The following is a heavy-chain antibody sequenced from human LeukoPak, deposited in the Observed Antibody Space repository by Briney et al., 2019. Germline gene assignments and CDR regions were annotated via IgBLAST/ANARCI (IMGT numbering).Heavy chain of an antibody. J-gene: IGHJ4*02. CDR3: ARSSLAAPPDY. Sequence: KSSETLSLTCTVSGGSISSYYWSWIRQPPGQGLEWIGYIYYSESTNYNPSLRSRVTISADTSKNQFFLNLSSVTAADTAVYYCARSSLAAPPDYWGQGTLVTVSS. D-gene: IGHD6-6*01. V-gene: IGHV4-59*01. CDR1: GGSISSYY. CDR2: IYYSEST.